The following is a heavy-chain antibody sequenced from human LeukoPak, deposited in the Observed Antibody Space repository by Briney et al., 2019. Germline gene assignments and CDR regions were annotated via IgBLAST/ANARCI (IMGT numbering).Heavy chain of an antibody. V-gene: IGHV7-4-1*02. CDR1: GYTFTSYA. CDR2: INTNTGNP. Sequence: ASVKVSCKASGYTFTSYAMNWVRQAPGQGLEWMGWINTNTGNPTYAQSFTGRFVFSLDTSVSTAYLQISSLKAEDTAVYYCARGIAVAAQYNWFDPWGQGTLVTVSS. J-gene: IGHJ5*02. D-gene: IGHD6-19*01. CDR3: ARGIAVAAQYNWFDP.